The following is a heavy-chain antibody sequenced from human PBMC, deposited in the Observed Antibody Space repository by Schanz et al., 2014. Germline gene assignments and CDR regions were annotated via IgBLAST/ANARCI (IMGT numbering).Heavy chain of an antibody. Sequence: QLMQSGSEVRKPGASAKVSCKASGYIFGSHGMTWVRQAPGQGPELMGWINAHTGNTQYAQKFQGRVNMTRDTVTTTVHLELTRLRTDDTDIYYCARVHIATYHYNSPGAFDIWGQGTRVTVSS. V-gene: IGHV1-18*01. CDR2: INAHTGNT. CDR3: ARVHIATYHYNSPGAFDI. D-gene: IGHD3-10*01. J-gene: IGHJ3*02. CDR1: GYIFGSHG.